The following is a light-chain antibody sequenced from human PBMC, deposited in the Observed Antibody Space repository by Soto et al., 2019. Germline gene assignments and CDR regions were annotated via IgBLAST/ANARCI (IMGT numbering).Light chain of an antibody. CDR1: QSINSN. V-gene: IGKV1-5*01. Sequence: DIQITQSPASLSPSVGDRVTITCRASQSINSNLNWYEQKPGKAPNLLLYDASSLESGVPLRCSGSGSGTEFTLTISSLQPDDSATYYCQQYNSYYTWTFGQGTKVDIK. CDR2: DAS. J-gene: IGKJ1*01. CDR3: QQYNSYYTWT.